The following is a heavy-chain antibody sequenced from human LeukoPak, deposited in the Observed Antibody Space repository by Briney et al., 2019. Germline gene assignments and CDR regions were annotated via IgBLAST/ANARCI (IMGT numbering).Heavy chain of an antibody. CDR1: GFTFSSYE. V-gene: IGHV3-48*03. D-gene: IGHD3-9*01. J-gene: IGHJ6*02. CDR2: ISSSGSTI. CDR3: ARDRLVNGMDV. Sequence: PGGSQRLSCAASGFTFSSYEMNWVRQAPGKGLEWVSYISSSGSTIYYADSVKGRFTISRDNAKNSLYLQMNSLRAEDTAVYYCARDRLVNGMDVWGQGTTVTVSS.